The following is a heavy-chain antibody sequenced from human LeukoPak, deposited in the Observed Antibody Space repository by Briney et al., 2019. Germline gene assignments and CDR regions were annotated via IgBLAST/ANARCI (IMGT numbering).Heavy chain of an antibody. Sequence: SETLSLTCAVFGGSFSGYYWTWIRQPPGKGLEWVGEINDSGSTSYNPPLKCRVTISLDMSKNQFSLKLSSVTAADTAVYYCARGDYGSGTYRGVYYYYPMDVWGQGTTVTVSS. D-gene: IGHD3-10*01. CDR3: ARGDYGSGTYRGVYYYYPMDV. CDR2: INDSGST. J-gene: IGHJ6*02. V-gene: IGHV4-34*01. CDR1: GGSFSGYY.